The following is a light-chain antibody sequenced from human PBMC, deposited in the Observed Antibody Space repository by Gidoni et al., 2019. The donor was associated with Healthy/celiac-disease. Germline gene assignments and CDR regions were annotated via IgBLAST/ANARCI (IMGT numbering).Light chain of an antibody. V-gene: IGKV3-11*01. CDR1: QSVSSY. CDR2: DAS. CDR3: QQRSNWPLT. Sequence: EIVLTQSPATLSLSPGERATLSCRASQSVSSYLAWYQQKPGQAPRLLIYDASNRATGIPARFSGSGSGTYFTLTISSLEPEDFAVYYCQQRSNWPLTFXGXTKVEIK. J-gene: IGKJ4*01.